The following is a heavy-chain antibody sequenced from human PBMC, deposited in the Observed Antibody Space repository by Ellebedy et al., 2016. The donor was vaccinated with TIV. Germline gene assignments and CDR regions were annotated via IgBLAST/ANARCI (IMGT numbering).Heavy chain of an antibody. D-gene: IGHD6-13*01. V-gene: IGHV1-69*04. CDR3: ARDVSLAASGNSRFGAFDI. Sequence: AASVKVSCKASGGTFSSYAISWVRQAPGQGLEWMGRIIPILDIANYAQKFQGRVTITADKSTSTAYMELSSLRSEDTAVYYCARDVSLAASGNSRFGAFDIWGQGTMVTVSS. CDR1: GGTFSSYA. CDR2: IIPILDIA. J-gene: IGHJ3*02.